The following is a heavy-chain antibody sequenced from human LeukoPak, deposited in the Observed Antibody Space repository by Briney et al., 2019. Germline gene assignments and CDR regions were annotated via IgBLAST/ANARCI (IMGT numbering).Heavy chain of an antibody. CDR2: ISSSGST. CDR3: ARGAVAYYYFDN. J-gene: IGHJ4*02. V-gene: IGHV4-59*01. CDR1: GDSISSYS. D-gene: IGHD6-19*01. Sequence: PSETLSLTCTVSGDSISSYSWSWIRQPPGKGLEWIGYISSSGSTNYNPSLKSRVTISVDTSKNQFSLKLSSVTAADTAVYYCARGAVAYYYFDNWGQGTLVTVSS.